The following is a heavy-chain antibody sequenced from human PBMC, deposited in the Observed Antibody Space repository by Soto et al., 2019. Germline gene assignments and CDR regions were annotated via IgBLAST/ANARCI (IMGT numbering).Heavy chain of an antibody. J-gene: IGHJ4*02. D-gene: IGHD2-15*01. CDR3: ARERCSSGQCYYFDY. V-gene: IGHV3-64*02. CDR2: ISRSGDRT. Sequence: EVQLVESGEGLVQPGGSLRLSCAASGFTFSSYNIHWIRQAPGKGLEFVSAISRSGDRTYYADSVKGRFTITRDNSKNTVWLQMGSLRAEDMAVYYCARERCSSGQCYYFDYWGRGALVSVSS. CDR1: GFTFSSYN.